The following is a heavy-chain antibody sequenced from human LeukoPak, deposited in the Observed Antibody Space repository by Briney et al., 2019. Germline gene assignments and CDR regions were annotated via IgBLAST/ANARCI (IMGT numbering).Heavy chain of an antibody. CDR2: VSGSGGST. CDR3: AKDSNTSGWYHDAFDI. J-gene: IGHJ3*02. Sequence: GGSLRLSCAASGFTFSSYGMTWVRQAPGKGLEWVSGVSGSGGSTMHADSVKGRFTISRDNSKNTLYLQMNSLRAEDTAVYYCAKDSNTSGWYHDAFDIWGQGTMVTVSS. D-gene: IGHD6-19*01. CDR1: GFTFSSYG. V-gene: IGHV3-23*01.